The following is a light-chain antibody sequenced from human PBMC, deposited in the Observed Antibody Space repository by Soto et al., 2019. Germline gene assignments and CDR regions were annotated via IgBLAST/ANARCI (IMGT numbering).Light chain of an antibody. Sequence: EIGLTQSPDTLSLSPGGSATLSCRASQSVRSSYLAWYQQTPGQTPRLLIYDASSRATGIPDRFSGGGSGTDFTLTISRLEPEDFAVYYCQQYNNWPRTFGQGTKVDI. CDR2: DAS. CDR3: QQYNNWPRT. J-gene: IGKJ1*01. CDR1: QSVRSSY. V-gene: IGKV3D-20*02.